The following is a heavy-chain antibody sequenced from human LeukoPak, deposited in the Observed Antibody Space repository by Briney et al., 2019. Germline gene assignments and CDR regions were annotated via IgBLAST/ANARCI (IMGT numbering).Heavy chain of an antibody. Sequence: GGSLRLSCAASGFTVSSYAMSWVRQAPGKGLEWLPAVSGKGCNTYYADSVKGRFTITKDNSKKTLYLQMSSLRAEDTAVYYCAKDDVHYCGGDCYTFDYWGQGTLVTVSS. CDR3: AKDDVHYCGGDCYTFDY. J-gene: IGHJ4*02. V-gene: IGHV3-23*01. CDR2: VSGKGCNT. D-gene: IGHD2-21*02. CDR1: GFTVSSYA.